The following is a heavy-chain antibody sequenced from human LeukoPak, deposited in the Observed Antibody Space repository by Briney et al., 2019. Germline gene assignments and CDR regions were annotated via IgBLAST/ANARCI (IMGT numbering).Heavy chain of an antibody. Sequence: GGSLRLSCAASGFTVSSNYMSWVRQAPGKGLEWVSVIYSGGSTYYADSVKGRFTISRDNSKNTLYLQMNSLRAEDTAVYYCARGEGAYCSGGSCSPRYYYGMDVWGQGTTVTVSS. V-gene: IGHV3-66*02. CDR1: GFTVSSNY. D-gene: IGHD2-15*01. CDR2: IYSGGST. J-gene: IGHJ6*02. CDR3: ARGEGAYCSGGSCSPRYYYGMDV.